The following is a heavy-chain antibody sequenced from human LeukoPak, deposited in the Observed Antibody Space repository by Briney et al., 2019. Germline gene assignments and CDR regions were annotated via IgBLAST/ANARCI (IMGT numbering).Heavy chain of an antibody. V-gene: IGHV4-61*05. CDR1: GGSISSSSYY. J-gene: IGHJ4*02. CDR3: ARHGNHVGGIQLWLSLDY. D-gene: IGHD5-18*01. Sequence: SETLSLTCTVSGGSISSSSYYWGWIRQPPGKGLEWIGYISYIGSTNYNPSLKSRVTISVDTSKNQFSLKLSSVTAADTAVYYCARHGNHVGGIQLWLSLDYWGQGTLVTVSS. CDR2: ISYIGST.